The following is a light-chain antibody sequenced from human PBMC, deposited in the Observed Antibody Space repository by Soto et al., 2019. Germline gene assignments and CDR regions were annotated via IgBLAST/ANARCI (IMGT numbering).Light chain of an antibody. CDR2: DVS. CDR3: SSYTSTSTPYV. J-gene: IGLJ1*01. V-gene: IGLV2-14*01. Sequence: QSVLTQPASVPGSPGQSITISCTGTSSDVGGYNYVSWHQQHPGKAPKLIIYDVSNRPSGVSNRFSGSKSGNTASLTISGLQAEDEPDYYCSSYTSTSTPYVFGTGTKLTVL. CDR1: SSDVGGYNY.